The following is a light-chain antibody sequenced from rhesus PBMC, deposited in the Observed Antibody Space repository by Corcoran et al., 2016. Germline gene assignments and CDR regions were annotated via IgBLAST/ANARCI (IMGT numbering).Light chain of an antibody. J-gene: IGKJ4*01. CDR3: QQYSSSPLT. CDR2: KAS. V-gene: IGKV1-22*01. CDR1: QSINNW. Sequence: DIQMTQSPSSLSASVGDTVTITCRASQSINNWLAWYQQNTGKAPNLLIYKASTLQSGVPSRLSGFGSGTDFTLTISSLQSEDFATYYCQQYSSSPLTFGGGTKVELK.